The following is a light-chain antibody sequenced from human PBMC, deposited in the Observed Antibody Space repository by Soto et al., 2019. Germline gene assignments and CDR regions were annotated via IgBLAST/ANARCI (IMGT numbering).Light chain of an antibody. J-gene: IGKJ1*01. Sequence: DIQMTQSPSSLSASVGDRVTITCRASQGISNYLAWYQQKPGKVPKLLIYGVSTLQSGVPSRFSGSGSGTDFTLAISSLQPEDVATYYCQKYDSAPWTFGQGTKVEIK. CDR1: QGISNY. CDR2: GVS. V-gene: IGKV1-27*01. CDR3: QKYDSAPWT.